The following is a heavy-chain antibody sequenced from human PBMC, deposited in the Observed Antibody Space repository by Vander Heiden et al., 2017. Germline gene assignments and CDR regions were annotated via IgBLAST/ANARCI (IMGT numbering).Heavy chain of an antibody. D-gene: IGHD6-13*01. Sequence: QVQLVDSGGGLVKHGGSLRRSCASSGFTFSDYYMGWIRQGPEKGLEWVSYISSSGSIAYYADSVKGRFTISRDNAKNSLYLQMNSLRADDTAVYYCARVGSTVAAGATDYWGQGALLTVSS. CDR1: GFTFSDYY. CDR3: ARVGSTVAAGATDY. J-gene: IGHJ4*02. CDR2: ISSSGSIA. V-gene: IGHV3-11*01.